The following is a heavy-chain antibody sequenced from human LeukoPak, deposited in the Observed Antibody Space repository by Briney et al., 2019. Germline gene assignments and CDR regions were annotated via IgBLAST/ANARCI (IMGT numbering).Heavy chain of an antibody. Sequence: KPSQTLSLTCTVSGGSISSGSYYWSWIRQPAGKGLEWIGRIYTSGSTNHNPSLKSRVTISVDTSKNQFSLKLSSVTAADTAVYYCARELVYSYGHFDYWGQGTLVTVSS. CDR2: IYTSGST. D-gene: IGHD5-18*01. J-gene: IGHJ4*02. CDR1: GGSISSGSYY. V-gene: IGHV4-61*02. CDR3: ARELVYSYGHFDY.